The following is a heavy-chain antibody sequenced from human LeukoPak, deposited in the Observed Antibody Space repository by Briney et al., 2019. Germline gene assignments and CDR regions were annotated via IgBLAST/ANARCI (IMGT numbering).Heavy chain of an antibody. V-gene: IGHV4-34*01. D-gene: IGHD3-10*01. J-gene: IGHJ5*02. Sequence: SETLSLTCAVYGGSFSGYYWSWIRQPPGKGLEWIGEINHSGSTNYNPSLKSRVTISVDTSKNQFSLKLSSVTAADTAVYYCARKGWGVTAQLKFNWFDPWGQGTLVTVSS. CDR2: INHSGST. CDR1: GGSFSGYY. CDR3: ARKGWGVTAQLKFNWFDP.